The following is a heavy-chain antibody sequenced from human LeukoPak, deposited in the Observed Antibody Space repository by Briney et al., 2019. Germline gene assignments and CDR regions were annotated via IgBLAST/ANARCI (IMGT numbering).Heavy chain of an antibody. V-gene: IGHV3-53*01. CDR2: IYSGGST. Sequence: PGGSLRLSCAASGFTVSSNYMSGVRQAPGKGLEWVSVIYSGGSTYYADSVKGRFTISRDNSKNTLYLQMNSLRAEDTAVYYCAREDFYGSGSYLDYWGQGTLVTVSS. CDR1: GFTVSSNY. D-gene: IGHD3-10*01. CDR3: AREDFYGSGSYLDY. J-gene: IGHJ4*02.